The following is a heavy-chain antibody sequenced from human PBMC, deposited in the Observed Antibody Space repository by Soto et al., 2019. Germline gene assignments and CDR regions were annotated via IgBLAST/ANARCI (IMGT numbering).Heavy chain of an antibody. CDR2: ISGSGGAT. CDR1: GFTFSSFA. Sequence: EEQLLESGGGLVQPGGSLRLSCETSGFTFSSFAMSWVRQAPGKGLEWVSSISGSGGATYYADSVRGRSTFSRDNSKNTLFLQMGGLTADDTAVYYCAQCRALGTGFGYGNYYGMDVWGHGTTVTVSS. V-gene: IGHV3-23*01. J-gene: IGHJ6*02. CDR3: AQCRALGTGFGYGNYYGMDV. D-gene: IGHD5-18*01.